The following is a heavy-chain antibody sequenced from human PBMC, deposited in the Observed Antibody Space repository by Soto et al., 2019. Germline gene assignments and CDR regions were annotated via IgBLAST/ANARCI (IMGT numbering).Heavy chain of an antibody. CDR2: IYHSGST. V-gene: IGHV4-30-2*01. J-gene: IGHJ5*02. D-gene: IGHD6-6*01. CDR3: ATMSIAARSGVGWFDP. Sequence: QLQLQESGSGLVKPSQTLSLTCAVSGGSISSGGYSWSWIRQPPGKGLEWIGYIYHSGSTYYNPSLKSSITISVDRSKNQFSLKLSSVTAADTAVYYCATMSIAARSGVGWFDPWCQGPLVTVSS. CDR1: GGSISSGGYS.